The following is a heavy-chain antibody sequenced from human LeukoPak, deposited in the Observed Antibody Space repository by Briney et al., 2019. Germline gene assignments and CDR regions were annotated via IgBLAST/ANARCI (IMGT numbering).Heavy chain of an antibody. D-gene: IGHD3-10*01. CDR1: GGSISSSSYY. CDR2: IYYGGST. Sequence: ASETLSLTCTVSGGSISSSSYYWGWIRQSPGKGLEWIGSIYYGGSTYYNPSLKSRVTISVDTSKNQFSLKLSSVTAADTAIYYCARGGFYWYLDLWGRGTLVTVSS. CDR3: ARGGFYWYLDL. J-gene: IGHJ2*01. V-gene: IGHV4-39*07.